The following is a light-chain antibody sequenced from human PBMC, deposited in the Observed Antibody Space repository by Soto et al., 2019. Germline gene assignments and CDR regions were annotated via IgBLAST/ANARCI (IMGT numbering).Light chain of an antibody. V-gene: IGKV3-11*01. J-gene: IGKJ5*01. CDR1: QSISSY. CDR3: QQRNNWPPIT. CDR2: DAS. Sequence: EIVLTQSPAILSLSPGERATLSCRASQSISSYLAWYQQKPGQAPRLLIYDASNRATGIPARFSGGGSETDFTLTISSLEPEDFAVYYCQQRNNWPPITFGQGTRLEMK.